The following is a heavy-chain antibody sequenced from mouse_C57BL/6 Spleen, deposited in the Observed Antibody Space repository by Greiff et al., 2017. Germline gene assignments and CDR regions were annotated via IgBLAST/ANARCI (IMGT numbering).Heavy chain of an antibody. CDR2: IDPEDGET. J-gene: IGHJ4*01. CDR1: VFNIKDYY. D-gene: IGHD1-1*01. CDR3: ASYDGSSYVHYYAMDY. V-gene: IGHV14-2*01. Sequence: EVQLQQSGAELVKPGASVKLSCTASVFNIKDYYMHWVKQRTEQGLEWIGRIDPEDGETKYAPTFQGKATITADTSSNTAYLQLSSLTSEDTAVYYCASYDGSSYVHYYAMDYWGQGTSVTVSS.